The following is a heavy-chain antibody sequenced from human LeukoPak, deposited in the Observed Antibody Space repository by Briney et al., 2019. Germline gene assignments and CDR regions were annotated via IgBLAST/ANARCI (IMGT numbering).Heavy chain of an antibody. Sequence: QPGGSLRLSCAASGFTFSSYSMNWVRQAPGKGLEWVSYISSSSSTIYYADSVKGRFTISRDNAKNSLYLQMNSLRAEDTAVYYCARVVQQLVLGYYYMDVWGKGTTVTVSS. CDR3: ARVVQQLVLGYYYMDV. J-gene: IGHJ6*03. V-gene: IGHV3-48*04. CDR1: GFTFSSYS. D-gene: IGHD6-6*01. CDR2: ISSSSSTI.